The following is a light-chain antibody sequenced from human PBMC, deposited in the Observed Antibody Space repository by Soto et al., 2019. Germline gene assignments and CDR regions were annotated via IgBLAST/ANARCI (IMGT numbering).Light chain of an antibody. Sequence: IRMTQSPSTQSASVGDRVTITCRASQSIGNWLAWYQQKPGRAPKFLMSEASSLESGVPSRFSGSGSGTEFTLTISGLQPDDVATYYCQQYKSNPWTFGQGTKVEIK. CDR3: QQYKSNPWT. J-gene: IGKJ1*01. CDR2: EAS. CDR1: QSIGNW. V-gene: IGKV1-5*03.